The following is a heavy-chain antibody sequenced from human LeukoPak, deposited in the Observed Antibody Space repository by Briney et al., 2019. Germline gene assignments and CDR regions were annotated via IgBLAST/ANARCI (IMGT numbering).Heavy chain of an antibody. V-gene: IGHV3-21*01. CDR2: ITSTSSYI. J-gene: IGHJ6*03. CDR3: ARDPYSGSYGDYYYYYMDV. D-gene: IGHD1-26*01. Sequence: GGSLRLSCAASGFTFNKYTMNWVRQAPGKGLEWVSSITSTSSYIYYADSVKGRFTISRDNAKSSLYLQMNSLRDEDTAVYYCARDPYSGSYGDYYYYYMDVWGKGTTVTISS. CDR1: GFTFNKYT.